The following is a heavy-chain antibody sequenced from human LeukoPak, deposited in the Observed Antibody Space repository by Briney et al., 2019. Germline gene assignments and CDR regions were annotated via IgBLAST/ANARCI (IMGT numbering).Heavy chain of an antibody. CDR2: ISSSSSTI. CDR1: GFTFSSYG. Sequence: PGGSLRLTCAASGFTFSSYGMNWVRQAPGKGLEWVSYISSSSSTIYYADSVKGRFTVSRDNAKNSLYLQMNSLRDEDTAVYYCARDTQRAYCSSTSCYGHFDYWGQGTLVTVSS. D-gene: IGHD2-2*01. CDR3: ARDTQRAYCSSTSCYGHFDY. J-gene: IGHJ4*02. V-gene: IGHV3-48*02.